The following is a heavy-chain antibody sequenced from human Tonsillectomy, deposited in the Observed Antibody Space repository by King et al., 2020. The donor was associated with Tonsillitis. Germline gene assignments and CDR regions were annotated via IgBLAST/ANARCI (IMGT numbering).Heavy chain of an antibody. J-gene: IGHJ4*02. CDR1: GFTFGDYA. V-gene: IGHV3-49*03. CDR3: TRGRRD. CDR2: IRSKANGGTT. Sequence: VQLVESGGGLVQPGRSLRLSCTASGFTFGDYALNWFRQSPEKGLEWVGFIRSKANGGTTESAASVKGRFTLSRDDSKSIAYLQMNSLKSEDTAVYYCTRGRRDWGQGTLVPVAS.